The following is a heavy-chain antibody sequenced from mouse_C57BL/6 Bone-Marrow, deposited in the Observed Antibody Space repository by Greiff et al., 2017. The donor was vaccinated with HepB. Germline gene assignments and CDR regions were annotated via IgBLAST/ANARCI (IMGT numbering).Heavy chain of an antibody. CDR1: GYTFTDYE. V-gene: IGHV1-15*01. Sequence: VQLQQSGAELVRPGASVTLSCKASGYTFTDYEMHWVKQTPVHGLEWIGAIDPETGGTAYNQKFKGKAILTADKSSSTAYMELRSLTSEDSAVYYCTKEGGVTGYFDHWGQGTTLTVSS. CDR2: IDPETGGT. J-gene: IGHJ2*01. CDR3: TKEGGVTGYFDH. D-gene: IGHD2-2*01.